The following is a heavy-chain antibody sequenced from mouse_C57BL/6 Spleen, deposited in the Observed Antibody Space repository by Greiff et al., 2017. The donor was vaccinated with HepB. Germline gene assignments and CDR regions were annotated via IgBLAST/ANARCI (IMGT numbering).Heavy chain of an antibody. CDR2: IYPRSGNT. Sequence: VQLQQSGAELARPGASVKLSCKASGYTFTSYGISWVKQRTGQGLEWIGEIYPRSGNTYYNEKFKGKATLTADKSSSTAYMELRSLTSEDSAVYFCERHPSTVVATDYWGQGTTLTVSS. CDR1: GYTFTSYG. J-gene: IGHJ2*01. V-gene: IGHV1-81*01. D-gene: IGHD1-1*01. CDR3: ERHPSTVVATDY.